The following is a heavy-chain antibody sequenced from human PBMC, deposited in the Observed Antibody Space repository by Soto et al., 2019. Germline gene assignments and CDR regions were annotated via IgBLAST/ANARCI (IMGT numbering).Heavy chain of an antibody. Sequence: SLTCAVDGGSFSNYYWSWIRQPPGKGPEWIGEINQSGITNYNPSLKSRVTIPDNASKSQLPLELCSVTAAYTSGYYCARGNGIASLQAEYWGRGTLVDV. D-gene: IGHD6-13*01. CDR1: GGSFSNYY. J-gene: IGHJ4*01. V-gene: IGHV4-34*01. CDR3: ARGNGIASLQAEY. CDR2: INQSGIT.